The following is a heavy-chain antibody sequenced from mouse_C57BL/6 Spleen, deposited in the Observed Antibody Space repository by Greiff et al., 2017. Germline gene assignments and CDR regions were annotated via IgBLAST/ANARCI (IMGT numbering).Heavy chain of an antibody. CDR1: GFTFSSYA. J-gene: IGHJ1*03. D-gene: IGHD1-1*01. V-gene: IGHV5-4*01. CDR3: ARDGGSSNWYFDV. Sequence: EVQLVESGGGLVKPGGSLKLSCAASGFTFSSYAMSWVRQTPEKRLELVATISDGGSYTYYPDNVKGRFTISRDNAKNNLYLQMSHLKSEDTAMYYCARDGGSSNWYFDVWGTGTTVTVSS. CDR2: ISDGGSYT.